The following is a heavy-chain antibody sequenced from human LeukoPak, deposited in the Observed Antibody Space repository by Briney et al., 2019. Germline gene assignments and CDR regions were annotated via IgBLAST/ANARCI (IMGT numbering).Heavy chain of an antibody. CDR3: AKAPGRSGRGRIDY. CDR1: GFTFSNYA. V-gene: IGHV3-30-3*01. J-gene: IGHJ4*02. D-gene: IGHD1-26*01. CDR2: ITYDGNNK. Sequence: GGSLRLSCAASGFTFSNYAMHWARQAPGKGLEWVAVITYDGNNKYYADSVKGRFTISRDNSKDTLYVQMNSLRAEDTAVYYCAKAPGRSGRGRIDYWGQGTLVTVSS.